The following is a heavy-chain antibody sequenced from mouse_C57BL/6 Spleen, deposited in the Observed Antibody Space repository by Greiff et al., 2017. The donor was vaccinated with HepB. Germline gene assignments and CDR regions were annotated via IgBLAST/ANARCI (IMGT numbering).Heavy chain of an antibody. Sequence: EVQGVESGPGLAKPSQTLSLTCSVTGYSITSDYWNWIRKFPGNKLEYMGYISYSGSTYYNPSLKSRISITRDTSKNQYYLQLNSVTTEDTATYYCARYRGAYYYGSSYGENWYFDVWGTGTTVTVSS. D-gene: IGHD1-1*01. CDR3: ARYRGAYYYGSSYGENWYFDV. J-gene: IGHJ1*03. CDR1: GYSITSDY. CDR2: ISYSGST. V-gene: IGHV3-8*01.